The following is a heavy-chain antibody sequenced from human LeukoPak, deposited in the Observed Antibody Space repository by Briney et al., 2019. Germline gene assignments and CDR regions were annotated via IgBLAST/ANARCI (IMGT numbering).Heavy chain of an antibody. CDR3: ARDQPFGGTNNYDY. CDR2: ISAFNGHT. Sequence: ASVKVSCKASGYTFKNFGVTWVRQAPGQGLEWMGWISAFNGHTNYAQKFQGRVTMTTDTSTNTTYMEVRSLRSDDTAVYYCARDQPFGGTNNYDYWGRGSLVTVSS. J-gene: IGHJ4*02. D-gene: IGHD3-16*01. CDR1: GYTFKNFG. V-gene: IGHV1-18*01.